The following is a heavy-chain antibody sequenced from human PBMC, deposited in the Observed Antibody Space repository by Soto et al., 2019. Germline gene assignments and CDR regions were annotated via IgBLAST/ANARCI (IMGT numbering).Heavy chain of an antibody. CDR3: ARHGAAANDWDYYYYMDV. CDR2: IYYSGST. D-gene: IGHD2-15*01. Sequence: PSETLSLTCTVSGGSISSYYWSWIRQPPGKGLEWIGYIYYSGSTNYNPSLKSRVTISVDTSKNQFSLKLSSVTAADTAVYYCARHGAAANDWDYYYYMDVWGKGTTVTVYS. CDR1: GGSISSYY. J-gene: IGHJ6*03. V-gene: IGHV4-59*08.